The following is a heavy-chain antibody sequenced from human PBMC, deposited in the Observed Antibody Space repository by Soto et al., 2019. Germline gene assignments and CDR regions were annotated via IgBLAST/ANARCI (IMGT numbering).Heavy chain of an antibody. J-gene: IGHJ4*02. CDR1: GYTFTSYA. CDR2: INAGNGNT. Sequence: QVQLVQSGAEVKKPGASVKVSCKASGYTFTSYAMHWVRQAPGQRLEWMGWINAGNGNTKYSQKLQGRVTITRDTSASTAYMELSSLRSEEPSVYYCARDLPPIDYRGQGTLVTVSS. CDR3: ARDLPPIDY. V-gene: IGHV1-3*01.